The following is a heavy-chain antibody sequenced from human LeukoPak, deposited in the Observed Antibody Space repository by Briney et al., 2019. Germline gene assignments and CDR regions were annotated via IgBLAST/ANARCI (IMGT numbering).Heavy chain of an antibody. J-gene: IGHJ4*02. D-gene: IGHD1-7*01. CDR3: ARGSNWNYYYFDY. Sequence: GGSLRLSCAASGFTFDDYGMSWVRQAPGKGLEWVSGIDWNGGSTGYADSVKGRFTISRDNAKNSLYLQMNSLRAEDTALYHCARGSNWNYYYFDYWGQGTLVTVSS. V-gene: IGHV3-20*01. CDR1: GFTFDDYG. CDR2: IDWNGGST.